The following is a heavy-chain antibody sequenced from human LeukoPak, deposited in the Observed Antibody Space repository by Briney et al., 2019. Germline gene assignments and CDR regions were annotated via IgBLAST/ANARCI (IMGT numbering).Heavy chain of an antibody. CDR3: AKTGTTVYYYYMDV. CDR2: ISAYNGNT. V-gene: IGHV1-18*01. CDR1: GYTFTSYG. Sequence: GASVKVSCKASGYTFTSYGISWVRQAPGQGLEWMGWISAYNGNTNYAQKLQGRVTMTTDTSTSTAYMELRSLRSDDTAVYYCAKTGTTVYYYYMDVWGKGTTATVSS. D-gene: IGHD1-7*01. J-gene: IGHJ6*03.